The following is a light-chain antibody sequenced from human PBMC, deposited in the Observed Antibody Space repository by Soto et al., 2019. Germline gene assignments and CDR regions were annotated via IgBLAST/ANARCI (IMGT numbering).Light chain of an antibody. CDR1: QSVSSN. CDR3: QQYNNGPPAT. Sequence: EIVMTQSPATLSVSPGERATLSCRASQSVSSNLAWYQQKPGQAPRLLIYGASTRATGIPARFSGSGSGTEFTLTISSLQSEDFAVYYCQQYNNGPPATFGQGTKVDNK. CDR2: GAS. V-gene: IGKV3-15*01. J-gene: IGKJ1*01.